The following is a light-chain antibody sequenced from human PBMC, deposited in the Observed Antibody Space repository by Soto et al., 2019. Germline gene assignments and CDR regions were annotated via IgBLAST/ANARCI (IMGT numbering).Light chain of an antibody. Sequence: DIHMTQSPSSVAASIGDRVTLPXRASQGVRRWLAWYQQAPVKAPXLXXFAASSMQSGVPSRFSGRGSGTEFTLTIDSLQPEDLATYYCQQTDSFPLSFGGGTKVDI. CDR3: QQTDSFPLS. J-gene: IGKJ4*01. CDR2: AAS. CDR1: QGVRRW. V-gene: IGKV1D-12*01.